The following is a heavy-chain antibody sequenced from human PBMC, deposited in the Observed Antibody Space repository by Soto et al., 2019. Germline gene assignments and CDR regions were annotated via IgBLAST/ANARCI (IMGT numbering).Heavy chain of an antibody. J-gene: IGHJ4*02. Sequence: SETLSLTCTVSGASISSGDYYWSWIRQHPGKGLEWIGSIYYSGSTYYNPSLKSRVTISVDTSKNQFSLKLSSVTAADTAVYYCASRHGGLWFGELLYFDYWGQGTLVTVSS. D-gene: IGHD3-10*01. CDR3: ASRHGGLWFGELLYFDY. CDR2: IYYSGST. CDR1: GASISSGDYY. V-gene: IGHV4-39*01.